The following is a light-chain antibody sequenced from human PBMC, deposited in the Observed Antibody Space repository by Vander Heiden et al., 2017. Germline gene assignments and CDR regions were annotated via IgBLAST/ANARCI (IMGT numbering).Light chain of an antibody. J-gene: IGKJ2*01. V-gene: IGKV2-28*01. Sequence: DSVTTQSPLSLPVTPGEPASISCRSSQSLLHSNGYSYLDWYLQKPGQSPQLLIYLGSNRASGVPDRFSGSGSGTDFTLKISRVEAEDVGVYYCKQALQTPYTFGQGTKLEIK. CDR3: KQALQTPYT. CDR2: LGS. CDR1: QSLLHSNGYSY.